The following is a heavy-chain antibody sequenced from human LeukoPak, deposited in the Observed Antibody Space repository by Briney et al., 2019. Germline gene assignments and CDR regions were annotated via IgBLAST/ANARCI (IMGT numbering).Heavy chain of an antibody. J-gene: IGHJ4*02. CDR3: AKRGDYYEFDY. Sequence: PGGSLRLSCAASGFTFRSNAMSWVRQAPGKGLEWVSVISAGGERIYYTDPVKGRFTISRDNSKNTLYLQMNSLRAEDTAVYYCAKRGDYYEFDYWGQGTLVTVSS. CDR1: GFTFRSNA. CDR2: ISAGGERI. D-gene: IGHD3-22*01. V-gene: IGHV3-23*01.